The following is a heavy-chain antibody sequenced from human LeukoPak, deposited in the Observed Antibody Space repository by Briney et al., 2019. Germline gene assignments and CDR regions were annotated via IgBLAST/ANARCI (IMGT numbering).Heavy chain of an antibody. J-gene: IGHJ6*03. CDR1: GFTFSTYW. CDR2: INSDGSAT. V-gene: IGHV3-74*01. D-gene: IGHD4-11*01. Sequence: GGSLRLSCAASGFTFSTYWMHWVRQAPGKGLVWVSRINSDGSATGYADSVKGRFTISRDNAKNTLFLQMNSLRAGDTALYYCVRGATTVTGNYFYYYMDVWGKGTTVTV. CDR3: VRGATTVTGNYFYYYMDV.